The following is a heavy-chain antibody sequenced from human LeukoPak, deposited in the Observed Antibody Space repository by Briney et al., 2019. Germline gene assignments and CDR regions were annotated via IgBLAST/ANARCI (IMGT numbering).Heavy chain of an antibody. CDR3: AKDPIAYCGGDCYPYYFDY. J-gene: IGHJ4*02. Sequence: GGSLRLSCAASGFTFSSYSMNWVRQAPGKGLEWVAVISYDGSNKYYADSVKGRFTISRDNSKNTLYLQMNSLRAEDTAVYYCAKDPIAYCGGDCYPYYFDYWGQGTLVTVSS. CDR2: ISYDGSNK. V-gene: IGHV3-30*18. CDR1: GFTFSSYS. D-gene: IGHD2-21*02.